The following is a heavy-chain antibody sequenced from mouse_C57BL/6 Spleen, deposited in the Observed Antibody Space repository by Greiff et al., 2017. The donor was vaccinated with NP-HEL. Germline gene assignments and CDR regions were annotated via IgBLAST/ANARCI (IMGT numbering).Heavy chain of an antibody. Sequence: QVQLQQPGAELVKPGASVKLSCKASGYTFTSYWMRWVKQRPGQGLEWIGMIHPNSGSTNYNEKFKSKATLTVDTSSSTAYLQLSSLTSEDSAVYYCASDYGSLDYWGQGTTLTVSS. CDR1: GYTFTSYW. D-gene: IGHD1-1*01. J-gene: IGHJ2*01. CDR2: IHPNSGST. V-gene: IGHV1-64*01. CDR3: ASDYGSLDY.